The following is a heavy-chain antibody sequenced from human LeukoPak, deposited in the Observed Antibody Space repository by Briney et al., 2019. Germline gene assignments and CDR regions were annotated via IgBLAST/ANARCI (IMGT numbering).Heavy chain of an antibody. J-gene: IGHJ4*02. D-gene: IGHD3-22*01. CDR3: ARDYYDTQGGYFDY. CDR1: GFTFSSYA. Sequence: GGSLRLSCAASGFTFSSYAMHWVRQAPGKGLEWVAVISYDGSNKYYADSVKGRFTISRDNSKNTLYLQMNSLRAEDTAVYYCARDYYDTQGGYFDYWGQGTLVTVSS. CDR2: ISYDGSNK. V-gene: IGHV3-30-3*01.